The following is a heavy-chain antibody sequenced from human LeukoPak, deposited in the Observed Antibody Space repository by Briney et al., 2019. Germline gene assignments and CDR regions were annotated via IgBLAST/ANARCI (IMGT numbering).Heavy chain of an antibody. J-gene: IGHJ4*02. CDR2: ISSSSTYI. CDR3: ARENHGSFDY. V-gene: IGHV3-21*01. D-gene: IGHD1-14*01. CDR1: GFSFSTYY. Sequence: NPGGSLRLSCAASGFSFSTYYVNWVRQAPGKGLEWVSCISSSSTYIYYADSVRGRFAISRDNAKNSLYLQMNSLRAEDTAVYYCARENHGSFDYWGQGSLVTVSS.